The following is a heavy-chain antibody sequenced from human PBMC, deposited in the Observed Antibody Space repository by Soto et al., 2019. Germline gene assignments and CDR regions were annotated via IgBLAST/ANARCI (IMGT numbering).Heavy chain of an antibody. CDR3: AKERTMVRGVMITYYYYGMDV. D-gene: IGHD3-10*01. J-gene: IGHJ6*02. CDR1: GFTFSSYG. V-gene: IGHV3-30*18. Sequence: PGGSLRLSCAASGFTFSSYGMHWVRQAPGKGLEWVAVISYDGSNKYYADSVKGRFTISRDNSKNTLYLQMNSLRAEDTAVYYCAKERTMVRGVMITYYYYGMDVWGQGTTVTVSS. CDR2: ISYDGSNK.